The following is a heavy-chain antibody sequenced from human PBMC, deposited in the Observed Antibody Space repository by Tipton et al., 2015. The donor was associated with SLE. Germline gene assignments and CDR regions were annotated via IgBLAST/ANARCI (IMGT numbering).Heavy chain of an antibody. CDR1: GGSISSRGYY. Sequence: TLSLTCTVSGGSISSRGYYWGWIRQPPGRGLEGIGCIYYSRSANYNPSLNSRVSISVDTSHNQFYLKLTAVTAADTAMYYFAKRPSFLTCHYTDWGQGTLVTVSS. CDR2: IYYSRSA. CDR3: AKRPSFLTCHYTD. D-gene: IGHD3/OR15-3a*01. J-gene: IGHJ4*02. V-gene: IGHV4-39*07.